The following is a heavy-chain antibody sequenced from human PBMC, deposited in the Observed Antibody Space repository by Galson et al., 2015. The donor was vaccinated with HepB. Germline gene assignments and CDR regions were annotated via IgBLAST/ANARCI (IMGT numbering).Heavy chain of an antibody. D-gene: IGHD1-26*01. J-gene: IGHJ4*02. CDR3: ARESGSYLFDY. CDR2: ISYDGSNK. V-gene: IGHV3-30*04. CDR1: GFTFSSYA. Sequence: SLRLSCAASGFTFSSYAMHWVRQAPGKGLEWVAVISYDGSNKYYADSVKGRFTISRDNSKNTLYLQMNSLRAEDTAVYYCARESGSYLFDYWGQGTLVTVSS.